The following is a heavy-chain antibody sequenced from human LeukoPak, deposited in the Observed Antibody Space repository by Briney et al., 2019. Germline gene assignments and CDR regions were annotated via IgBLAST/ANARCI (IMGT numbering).Heavy chain of an antibody. D-gene: IGHD5-18*01. J-gene: IGHJ4*02. CDR2: IYHSGST. CDR3: ARGGYSYGSGGGYFDY. V-gene: IGHV4-30-2*01. Sequence: SETLSLTCAVSGGSFSSGGYSWSWLRQPPGLGLEWVGYIYHSGSTYYNPSLKSRVTISVDRSKNQFSLKLSSVTAADTAVYYCARGGYSYGSGGGYFDYWGQGTLVTVSS. CDR1: GGSFSSGGYS.